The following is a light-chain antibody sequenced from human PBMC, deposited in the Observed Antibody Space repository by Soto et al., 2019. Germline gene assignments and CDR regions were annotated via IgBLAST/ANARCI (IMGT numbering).Light chain of an antibody. Sequence: DIQMTQSPSSLSASVGDRVTITCRARQSIVNSLNWYQQKPGEAPKLLIYTASTLQSGVPSRFSGSGAGTDFTLTISSLQPEDFATYYCQQSYTTPLTFGGGTKVEI. J-gene: IGKJ4*01. CDR2: TAS. V-gene: IGKV1-39*01. CDR1: QSIVNS. CDR3: QQSYTTPLT.